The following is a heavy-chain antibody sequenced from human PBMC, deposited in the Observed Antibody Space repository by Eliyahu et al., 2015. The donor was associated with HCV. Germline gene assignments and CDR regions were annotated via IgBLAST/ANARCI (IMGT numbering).Heavy chain of an antibody. Sequence: QITLKESGPTLVKPTQTLTLTCTFSGFSLTTGGVAVGWIRQPPGKALEWLALIYWNDDKRYRPSLKNRLTITKDTSKNQVVLTMTNMDPVDTATYYCAHRIDFPGGLDVWGQGTTVTVSS. CDR1: GFSLTTGGVA. J-gene: IGHJ6*02. D-gene: IGHD3-3*01. CDR2: IYWNDDK. V-gene: IGHV2-5*01. CDR3: AHRIDFPGGLDV.